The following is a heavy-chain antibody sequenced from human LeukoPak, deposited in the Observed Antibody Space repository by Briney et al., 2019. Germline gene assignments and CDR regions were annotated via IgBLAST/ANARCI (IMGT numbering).Heavy chain of an antibody. CDR3: ARDIGLAH. CDR1: GASIRTYF. V-gene: IGHV4-4*07. CDR2: AHSNGDT. Sequence: SETLSLTCTVSGASIRTYFWSRFRQPAGKGLEWIGRAHSNGDTYYNPSLESRVTVSMDTSKNQFALNLTSLTAADTAVYYCARDIGLAHWGQGTLVTVSS. D-gene: IGHD3-16*02. J-gene: IGHJ4*02.